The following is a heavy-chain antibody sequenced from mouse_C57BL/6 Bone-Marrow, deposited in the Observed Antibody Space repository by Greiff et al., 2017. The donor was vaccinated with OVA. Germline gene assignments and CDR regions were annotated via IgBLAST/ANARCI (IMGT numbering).Heavy chain of an antibody. CDR3: ARYGFGRWLLRYFDV. CDR1: GFTFTDYY. Sequence: EVKLMESGGGLVQPGGSLSLSCAASGFTFTDYYMSWVRQPPGKALEWLGFIRNKANGYTTEYSASVKGRFTISRDNSQRILYLQMNALRAEDSATYYCARYGFGRWLLRYFDVWGTGTTVTVSS. D-gene: IGHD2-3*01. J-gene: IGHJ1*03. CDR2: IRNKANGYTT. V-gene: IGHV7-3*01.